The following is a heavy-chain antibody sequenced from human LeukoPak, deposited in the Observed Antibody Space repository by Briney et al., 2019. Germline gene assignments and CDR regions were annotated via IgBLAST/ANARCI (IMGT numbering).Heavy chain of an antibody. J-gene: IGHJ4*02. D-gene: IGHD6-13*01. V-gene: IGHV3-23*01. CDR2: ISGSGGST. CDR3: AKKRGVIAAAGYYFDY. Sequence: PGGSLSLSCAASGFTFSSYAMSWVRQAPGKGLEWVSAISGSGGSTYYADSVKGRFTISRDNSKNTLYLQMTSLRAEDTAVYYCAKKRGVIAAAGYYFDYWGQGTLVTVSS. CDR1: GFTFSSYA.